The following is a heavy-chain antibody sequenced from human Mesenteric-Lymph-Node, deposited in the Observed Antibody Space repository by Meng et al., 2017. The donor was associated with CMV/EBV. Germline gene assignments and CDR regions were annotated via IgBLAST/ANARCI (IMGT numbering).Heavy chain of an antibody. J-gene: IGHJ4*02. Sequence: GGSISRGGYYWSWIRQHPGKGPEFVGYIYHNGNTHYNPSLKSRLTISMDTSKNQFSLELTSVTAADTALYYCARIGFVGSAMLVDYWGQGTLVTVSS. CDR1: GGSISRGGYY. CDR3: ARIGFVGSAMLVDY. D-gene: IGHD1-26*01. V-gene: IGHV4-31*02. CDR2: IYHNGNT.